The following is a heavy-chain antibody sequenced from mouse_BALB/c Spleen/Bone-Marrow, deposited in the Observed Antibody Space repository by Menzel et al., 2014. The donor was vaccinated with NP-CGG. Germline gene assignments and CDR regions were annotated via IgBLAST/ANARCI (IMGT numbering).Heavy chain of an antibody. V-gene: IGHV2-2*02. CDR1: GFSLTSDG. CDR3: ARNGCYYSMDY. J-gene: IGHJ4*01. CDR2: MWSGGST. Sequence: VKLVESGPGLVQPSQSLSITCTVSGFSLTSDGVHWVRQSPRKGLEWLGVMWSGGSTDYNAAFISKLSISKDNSRSQVFFKMSSLQTNDTAIYYCARNGCYYSMDYWGQGTSVTVSS. D-gene: IGHD2-2*01.